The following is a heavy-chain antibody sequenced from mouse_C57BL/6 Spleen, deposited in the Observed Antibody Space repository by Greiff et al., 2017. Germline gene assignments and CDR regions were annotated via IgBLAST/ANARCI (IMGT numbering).Heavy chain of an antibody. CDR2: INPYNGGT. CDR3: ARSTVVDYFDY. Sequence: VQLQQSGPVLVKPGASVLMSCTASGYSFTHSYINWLKQSHGPCLALIGGINPYNGGTSSNPKFKGKATLTVDKSSSTAYMELNSLTSEDSAVYYCARSTVVDYFDYWGQGTTLTVSS. CDR1: GYSFTHSY. D-gene: IGHD1-1*01. V-gene: IGHV1-19*01. J-gene: IGHJ2*01.